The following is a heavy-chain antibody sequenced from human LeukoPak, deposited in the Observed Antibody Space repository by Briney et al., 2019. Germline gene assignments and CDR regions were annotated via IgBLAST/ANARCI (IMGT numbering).Heavy chain of an antibody. CDR1: GGSISSYY. J-gene: IGHJ5*02. CDR2: IYYSGST. Sequence: SETLSLTCTVSGGSISSYYWSWIRQPPGKGLEWIGSIYYSGSTYYNPSLKSRVTISVDTSKNQFSLKLSSVTAADTAVYYCARHFPVEAGTEWFDPWGQGTLVTVSS. CDR3: ARHFPVEAGTEWFDP. D-gene: IGHD6-19*01. V-gene: IGHV4-39*01.